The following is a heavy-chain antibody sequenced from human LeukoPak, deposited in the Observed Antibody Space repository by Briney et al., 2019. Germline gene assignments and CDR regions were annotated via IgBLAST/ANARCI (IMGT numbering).Heavy chain of an antibody. J-gene: IGHJ6*03. Sequence: SETLTLTCAVYGGSFSGYYWSWIRQPPGKGLEWIGYIYYSGSSNYNPSLKSRVTISVDTSKNQFSLKLSSVTAADTAVYYCANVVGSSLYYYYYCMDVWGKGTTITVSS. D-gene: IGHD2-21*01. V-gene: IGHV4-59*01. CDR2: IYYSGSS. CDR3: ANVVGSSLYYYYYCMDV. CDR1: GGSFSGYY.